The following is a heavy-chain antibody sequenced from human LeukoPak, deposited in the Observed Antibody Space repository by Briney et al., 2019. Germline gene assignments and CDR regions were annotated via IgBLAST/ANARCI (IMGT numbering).Heavy chain of an antibody. CDR3: ARVGYYDSSGYWDY. J-gene: IGHJ4*02. D-gene: IGHD3-22*01. V-gene: IGHV1-18*01. CDR2: ISAYNGNT. CDR1: GYTFTSYG. Sequence: ASVKVSCKASGYTFTSYGISWVRQAPGQGLEWMGWISAYNGNTNYAQNLQGRVTMTTDTSTSTAYMELRSLRSDDTAVCYRARVGYYDSSGYWDYWGQGTLVTVSS.